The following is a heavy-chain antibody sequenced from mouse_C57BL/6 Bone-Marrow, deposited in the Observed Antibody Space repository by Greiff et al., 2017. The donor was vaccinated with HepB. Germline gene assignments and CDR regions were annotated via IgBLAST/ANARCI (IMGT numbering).Heavy chain of an antibody. Sequence: EVQLQQSGAELVRPGASVKLSCTASGFNIKDDYMHWVKQRPEQGLEWIGWIDPENGDTEYASKFQGKATITADTSSNTAYLQRSSLTSEDTAVYYCTTGLRRRTWFAYWGQGTLVTVSA. CDR1: GFNIKDDY. V-gene: IGHV14-4*01. CDR2: IDPENGDT. CDR3: TTGLRRRTWFAY. D-gene: IGHD2-2*01. J-gene: IGHJ3*01.